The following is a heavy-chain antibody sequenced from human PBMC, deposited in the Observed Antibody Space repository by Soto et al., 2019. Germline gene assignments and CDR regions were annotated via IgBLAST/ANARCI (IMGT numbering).Heavy chain of an antibody. V-gene: IGHV4-34*01. CDR2: INHSGST. CDR3: ARGHSRSWYLASWYMDV. J-gene: IGHJ6*02. CDR1: GGSFSGYY. D-gene: IGHD6-13*01. Sequence: SETLSLTCAVYGGSFSGYYWSWIRQPPGKGLEWIGEINHSGSTNYNPSLKSRVTISVDRSKNQFSLKLSSVTAADTAVYYCARGHSRSWYLASWYMDVWGQGTTVTVSS.